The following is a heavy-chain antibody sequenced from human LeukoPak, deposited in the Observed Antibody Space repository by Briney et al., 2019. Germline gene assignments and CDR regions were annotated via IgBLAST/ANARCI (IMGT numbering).Heavy chain of an antibody. CDR3: ARDYLVSYFDY. CDR2: IWFDGSKT. D-gene: IGHD4-23*01. CDR1: GFTFTTFG. Sequence: GGSLRLSCAASGFTFTTFGFHWVRQAPGKGLEWVAVIWFDGSKTYYADSVKGRFTISRDNSQNTVYLQMNSLRAEDTAVYYCARDYLVSYFDYWGQGALVTVSS. V-gene: IGHV3-33*01. J-gene: IGHJ4*02.